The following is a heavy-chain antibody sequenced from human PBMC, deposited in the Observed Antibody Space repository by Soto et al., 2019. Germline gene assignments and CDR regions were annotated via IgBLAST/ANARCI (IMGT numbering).Heavy chain of an antibody. Sequence: ASVKVSCKASGYAFTSYGISWVRPAPGQGLEWRGWLSAYTGNKNYAQELQGRVTMTTDTSTSTAYMELRSLRSDDAAVYYCARERYSYGYFDYYYGLDVWGQGTTVPVSS. CDR3: ARERYSYGYFDYYYGLDV. CDR2: LSAYTGNK. CDR1: GYAFTSYG. J-gene: IGHJ6*02. V-gene: IGHV1-18*01. D-gene: IGHD5-18*01.